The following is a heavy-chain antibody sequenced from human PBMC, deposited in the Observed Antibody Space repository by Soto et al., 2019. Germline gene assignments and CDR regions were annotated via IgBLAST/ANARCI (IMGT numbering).Heavy chain of an antibody. CDR1: GYSFTSYW. CDR2: IYPGDSDT. V-gene: IGHV5-51*01. D-gene: IGHD1-26*01. Sequence: GESLKISCKGSGYSFTSYWIGWVRQMPGKGLEWMGIIYPGDSDTRYSPSFQGQVTISADKSISTAYLQSSSLKASDTAMYYCARHGGVGATWYYYGMDVWGQGTTVTVSS. J-gene: IGHJ6*02. CDR3: ARHGGVGATWYYYGMDV.